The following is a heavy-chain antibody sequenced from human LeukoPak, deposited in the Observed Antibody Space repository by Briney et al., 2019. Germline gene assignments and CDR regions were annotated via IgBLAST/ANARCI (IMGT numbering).Heavy chain of an antibody. D-gene: IGHD1-14*01. CDR3: VIRIPGNDY. CDR1: GYTFTNYA. Sequence: GASVKVSCKASGYTFTNYAMHWVRQAPGQRLEWMGWSNPGSGYTKYSEDFQGRVIITRDTTANTAYMELSSLRSEDTAVYYCVIRIPGNDYWGQGTRVTVSS. CDR2: SNPGSGYT. J-gene: IGHJ4*02. V-gene: IGHV1-3*02.